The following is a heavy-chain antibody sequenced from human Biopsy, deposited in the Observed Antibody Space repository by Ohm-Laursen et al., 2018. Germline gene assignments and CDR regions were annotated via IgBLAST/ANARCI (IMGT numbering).Heavy chain of an antibody. CDR2: FAPENGKT. CDR1: GYTLTELS. CDR3: AADINVWNVNY. Sequence: ASVKVSCKVSGYTLTELSMHWVRQAPGKGLEWMGGFAPENGKTVYAQNFQTRVSMTEDTSTDTAYMELRSLRSEDTAVYYCAADINVWNVNYWGQGTQVTVSS. D-gene: IGHD1-1*01. V-gene: IGHV1-24*01. J-gene: IGHJ4*02.